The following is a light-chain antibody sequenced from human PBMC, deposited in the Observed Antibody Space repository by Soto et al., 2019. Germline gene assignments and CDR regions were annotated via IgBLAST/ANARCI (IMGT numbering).Light chain of an antibody. CDR3: SAYPSTDG. Sequence: QSALTQPASVSGSPGQSITISCTGTSSDVGGYNYVSWYQQHPGKAPKLMIYDVSNRPSGVSNRFSGSKSGNTASLTISGLQAEDEADYYCSAYPSTDGFGTGTKLTVL. CDR2: DVS. CDR1: SSDVGGYNY. J-gene: IGLJ1*01. V-gene: IGLV2-14*01.